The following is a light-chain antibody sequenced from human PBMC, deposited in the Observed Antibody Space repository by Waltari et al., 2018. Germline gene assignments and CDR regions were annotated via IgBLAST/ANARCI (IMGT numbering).Light chain of an antibody. V-gene: IGLV2-8*02. Sequence: QSALTQPPAASSTPAQSVPISCTGTNSPVGAYSHSSWSQQPPGKAPKLTIYEADKRPSGIPDRFSGSKSGNTASLTVSGLQAEDEADYYCSSYAGTNNLGVFGGGTKLTVL. CDR2: EAD. CDR3: SSYAGTNNLGV. CDR1: NSPVGAYSH. J-gene: IGLJ3*02.